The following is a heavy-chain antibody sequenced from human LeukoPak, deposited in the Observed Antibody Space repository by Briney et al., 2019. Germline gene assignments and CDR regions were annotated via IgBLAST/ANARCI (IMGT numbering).Heavy chain of an antibody. D-gene: IGHD5-12*01. J-gene: IGHJ4*02. V-gene: IGHV4-4*07. Sequence: SETLSLTCTVSGVSISSYYWSWIRQPAGKGLEWIGRIYTSGSTNYNPSLKSRVAISVDTSKNQFSLKLSSVTAADTAVYYCARVARYSGFAEFDYWGQGTLVTVSP. CDR2: IYTSGST. CDR3: ARVARYSGFAEFDY. CDR1: GVSISSYY.